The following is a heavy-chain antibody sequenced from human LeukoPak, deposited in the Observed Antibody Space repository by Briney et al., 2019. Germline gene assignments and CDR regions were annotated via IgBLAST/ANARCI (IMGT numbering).Heavy chain of an antibody. Sequence: GGSLRLSCAVSGITLSNYGMSWVRQAPGKGLEWVAGISDSGGRTNYADSVKGRFTISRDNAENSLNLQMNNLRPEDTAMYYCARPLFGAISPGYWGQGTLVTVSS. CDR3: ARPLFGAISPGY. V-gene: IGHV3-23*01. CDR2: ISDSGGRT. CDR1: GITLSNYG. D-gene: IGHD3-10*01. J-gene: IGHJ4*02.